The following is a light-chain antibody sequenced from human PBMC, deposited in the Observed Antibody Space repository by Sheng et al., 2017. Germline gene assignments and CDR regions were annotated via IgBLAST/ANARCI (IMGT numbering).Light chain of an antibody. V-gene: IGKV3-15*01. CDR1: QSVGRN. Sequence: EIVMTQSPATLSVSPGERVTLSCRASQSVGRNLAWYQWKPGQAPRLLISGTSTRATGIPARFSGSGSGTEFTLTISSLQSEDFAVYYCQHYDKWPLPFGGGTKVEIK. CDR2: GTS. CDR3: QHYDKWPLP. J-gene: IGKJ4*01.